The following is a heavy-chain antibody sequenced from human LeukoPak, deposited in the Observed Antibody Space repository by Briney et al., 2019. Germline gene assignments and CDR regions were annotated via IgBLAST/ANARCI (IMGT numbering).Heavy chain of an antibody. J-gene: IGHJ5*02. Sequence: PSQTLSLTCAVSGGSISSGGYSWSWIRQPPGKGLEWIGYIYHSGSTYYNPSLKGRVTISVDRSKNQFSLKLSSVTAADTAVYYCARGSGYCSSTSCYSNWFDPWGQGTLVTVSS. V-gene: IGHV4-30-2*01. CDR3: ARGSGYCSSTSCYSNWFDP. CDR1: GGSISSGGYS. D-gene: IGHD2-2*02. CDR2: IYHSGST.